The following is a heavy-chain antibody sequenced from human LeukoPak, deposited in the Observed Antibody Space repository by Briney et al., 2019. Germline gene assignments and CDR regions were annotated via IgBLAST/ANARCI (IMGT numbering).Heavy chain of an antibody. CDR2: ITSNGGFT. J-gene: IGHJ6*02. CDR1: GFTFSSYA. CDR3: ARDTAQTYCSSSTCSVYYYYGMDV. Sequence: GGSLRLSCAASGFTFSSYAMHWVRQAPGKGLEYVSTITSNGGFTYHANSVKGRFTTSRDNSKNTLYLQMGSLRAEDMAVYYCARDTAQTYCSSSTCSVYYYYGMDVWGQGTTVTVSS. D-gene: IGHD2-2*01. V-gene: IGHV3-64*01.